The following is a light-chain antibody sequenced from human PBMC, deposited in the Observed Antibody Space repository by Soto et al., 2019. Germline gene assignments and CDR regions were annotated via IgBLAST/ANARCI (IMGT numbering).Light chain of an antibody. CDR2: DAS. V-gene: IGKV3-20*01. J-gene: IGKJ2*01. CDR1: QSVSKNY. CDR3: QQYVTSPPT. Sequence: EILLMQSPDTLSLSPGQRATLSCRASQSVSKNYLAWYQQKLGQAPRLLIYDASSRVAGVPDRFSGSGSGTDFTLTVSRLEPDDFAVFYCQQYVTSPPTFGQGTLLEIK.